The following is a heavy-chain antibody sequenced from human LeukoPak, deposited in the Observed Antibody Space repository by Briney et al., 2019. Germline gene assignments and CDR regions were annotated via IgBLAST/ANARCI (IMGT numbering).Heavy chain of an antibody. CDR2: IYYSGST. D-gene: IGHD6-13*01. CDR1: GGSISSSSYY. J-gene: IGHJ5*02. V-gene: IGHV4-39*07. CDR3: ARTGYSSSWYYWFDP. Sequence: PSETLSLTCTVSGGSISSSSYYWGWIRQPPGKGLEWIGSIYYSGSTYYNPSLKSRVTISVDTSKNQFSLKLSSVTAADTAVYYCARTGYSSSWYYWFDPWGQGTLVTVSS.